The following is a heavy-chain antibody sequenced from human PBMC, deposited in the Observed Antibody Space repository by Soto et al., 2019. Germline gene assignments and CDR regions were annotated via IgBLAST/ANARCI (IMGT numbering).Heavy chain of an antibody. Sequence: GGSLRLSCAASGVTFSSYAMHWVRQAPGKGLEWVAVISYDGSNKYYADSVKGRFTISRDNSKNTLYLQMNSLRAEDTAVYYCASSQVRGYSYGEPNFDYWGQGTLVTVSS. CDR3: ASSQVRGYSYGEPNFDY. J-gene: IGHJ4*02. CDR2: ISYDGSNK. V-gene: IGHV3-30-3*01. CDR1: GVTFSSYA. D-gene: IGHD5-18*01.